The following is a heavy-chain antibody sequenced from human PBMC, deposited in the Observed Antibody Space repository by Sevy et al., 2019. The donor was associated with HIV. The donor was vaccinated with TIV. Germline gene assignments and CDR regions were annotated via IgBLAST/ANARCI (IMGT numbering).Heavy chain of an antibody. CDR2: IKQAASEK. Sequence: GGSLRLSCEASGFTFSSYWMNWVRQAPGKGLEWVANIKQAASEKYCVDSVKGRFTISRDNAKNSLYLQMNSLRVEDTAVYYCARVGSGLYYFDYWGQGTLVTVSS. CDR3: ARVGSGLYYFDY. CDR1: GFTFSSYW. V-gene: IGHV3-7*01. J-gene: IGHJ4*02. D-gene: IGHD6-19*01.